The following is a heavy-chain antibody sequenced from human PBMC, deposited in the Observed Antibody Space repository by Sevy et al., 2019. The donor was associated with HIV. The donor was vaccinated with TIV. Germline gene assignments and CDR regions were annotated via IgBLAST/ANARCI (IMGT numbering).Heavy chain of an antibody. CDR2: IYHSGST. CDR3: ARSPPVVVVPGAPSWFDP. Sequence: SETLSLTCAVSGGSISSGGYSWSWIRQPPGKGLEWIGYIYHSGSTYYNPSLKSRVTISVDRSKNQFSLKLNSVTAVDSAVYFCARSPPVVVVPGAPSWFDPWGQGTLVTVSS. D-gene: IGHD2-2*01. J-gene: IGHJ5*02. V-gene: IGHV4-30-2*01. CDR1: GGSISSGGYS.